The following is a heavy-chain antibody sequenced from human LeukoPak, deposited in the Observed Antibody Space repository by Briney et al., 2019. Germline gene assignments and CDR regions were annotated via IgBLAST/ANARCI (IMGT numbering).Heavy chain of an antibody. CDR1: GFTFSSYG. CDR2: IRYDGSNK. D-gene: IGHD5-12*01. J-gene: IGHJ4*02. Sequence: QAGGSLRLSCAASGFTFSSYGMHWVRQAPGKGLEWVTFIRYDGSNKYYAASVKGRFTISRDNSKNTLYLQMSSLRAEDTAVYYCAKDSGTTWSTFDYWGQGTLVTVSS. V-gene: IGHV3-30*02. CDR3: AKDSGTTWSTFDY.